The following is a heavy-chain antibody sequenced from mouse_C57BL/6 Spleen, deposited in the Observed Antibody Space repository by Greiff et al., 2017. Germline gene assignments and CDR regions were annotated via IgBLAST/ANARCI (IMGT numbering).Heavy chain of an antibody. D-gene: IGHD1-1*01. Sequence: QVQLQQSGAELVRPGTSVKVSCKASGYAFTNSLIEWVKQRPGQGLEWIGVINPGSGGTNYHEKFKGKATLTADKSSSTAYMQLSSLTSEDSAVYFCARSGTTVGDYWGQGTTLTVSS. J-gene: IGHJ2*01. V-gene: IGHV1-54*01. CDR3: ARSGTTVGDY. CDR1: GYAFTNSL. CDR2: INPGSGGT.